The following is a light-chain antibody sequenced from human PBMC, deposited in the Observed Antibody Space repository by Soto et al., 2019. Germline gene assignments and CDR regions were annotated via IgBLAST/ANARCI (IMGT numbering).Light chain of an antibody. CDR3: QKYNSAPRT. V-gene: IGKV1-27*01. CDR2: AAS. Sequence: DIQMTQSPSSLSASVGDRVTITCRASQGISNYLAWYQQKPGKVPKLLIYAASTLQSGVPSRFSGSGSGTDFTLTISRLQPEDVATYDCQKYNSAPRTFGQGTKVEIK. CDR1: QGISNY. J-gene: IGKJ1*01.